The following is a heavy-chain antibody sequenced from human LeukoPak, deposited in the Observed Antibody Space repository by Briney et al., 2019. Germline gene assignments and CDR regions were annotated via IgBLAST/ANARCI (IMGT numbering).Heavy chain of an antibody. CDR3: ARGRRVVDFDY. CDR1: GGSISSYY. J-gene: IGHJ4*02. D-gene: IGHD2-15*01. V-gene: IGHV4-59*01. Sequence: SETLSLTCTVSGGSISSYYWSWIRQPPGKGLEWIGYIYYSGSTNYNPSLKSRVTISVDTSKNQFSLKLSSVTAADTAVYYCARGRRVVDFDYWGQGTLVTVSS. CDR2: IYYSGST.